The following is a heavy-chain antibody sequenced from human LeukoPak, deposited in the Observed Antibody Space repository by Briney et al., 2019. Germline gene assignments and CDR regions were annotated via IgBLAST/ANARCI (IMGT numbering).Heavy chain of an antibody. V-gene: IGHV1-8*01. CDR2: MNPNSGNT. J-gene: IGHJ4*02. CDR3: ASTELGYGGNPAFD. CDR1: GYTFTSYD. D-gene: IGHD4-23*01. Sequence: ASVKVSCKASGYTFTSYDINWVRQATGQGLEWMGWMNPNSGNTGYAQKFQGRVTMTRNTSISTAYMELSSLRSGDTAVYYCASTELGYGGNPAFDWGQGTLVTVSS.